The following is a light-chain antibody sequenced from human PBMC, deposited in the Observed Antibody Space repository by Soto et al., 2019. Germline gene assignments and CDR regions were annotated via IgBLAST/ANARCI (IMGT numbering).Light chain of an antibody. J-gene: IGKJ3*01. V-gene: IGKV3-20*01. CDR1: QSVSSN. CDR3: QHYGNLPPSVT. CDR2: GAS. Sequence: EIVMTQSPATLSVSPGERATLSCRASQSVSSNLVWYQQKPGQAPRLLIYGASSRATGIPDRFSGSGSGTDFTLTINRLEPEDFAVYYCQHYGNLPPSVTFGPGTKVDIK.